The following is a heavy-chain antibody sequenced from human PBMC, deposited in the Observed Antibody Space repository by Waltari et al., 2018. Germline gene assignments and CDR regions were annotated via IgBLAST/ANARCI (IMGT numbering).Heavy chain of an antibody. Sequence: QVQLVDSGGGLVKPGGSLRLSCAASGFRFSAYYMGWIRQAPGKGLEWISYISSSGSTIYYADSVKGRFSISRDNGKNSLYLQMNSLRAEDTAVYYCTRPPGDRRRDYWGQGTLVTVSS. J-gene: IGHJ4*02. CDR1: GFRFSAYY. D-gene: IGHD3-10*01. CDR3: TRPPGDRRRDY. V-gene: IGHV3-11*01. CDR2: ISSSGSTI.